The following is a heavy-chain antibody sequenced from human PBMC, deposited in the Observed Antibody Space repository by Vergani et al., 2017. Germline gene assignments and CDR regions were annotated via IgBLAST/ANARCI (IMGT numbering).Heavy chain of an antibody. CDR3: ARRRAYCGGDCYHDAFDI. J-gene: IGHJ3*02. V-gene: IGHV4-30-2*01. CDR1: GGSISSGGYS. D-gene: IGHD2-21*02. CDR2: IYHSGST. Sequence: QLQLQESGSGLVKPSQTLSLTCAVSGGSISSGGYSWSWIRQPPGKGLEWIGYIYHSGSTYYNPSLKSRVTISVDRSKNQFYLKLSSVTAADTAVYYCARRRAYCGGDCYHDAFDIWGQGTMVTVSS.